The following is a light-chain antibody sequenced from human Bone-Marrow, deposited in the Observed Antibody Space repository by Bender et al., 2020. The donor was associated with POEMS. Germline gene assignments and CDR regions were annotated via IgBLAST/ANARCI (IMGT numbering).Light chain of an antibody. CDR1: STDIGGHDY. CDR2: DVN. Sequence: QSVLTQPPSVSGSPGQSITISCTGSSTDIGGHDYVSWYQQHPDKAPKLVIFDVNNRPSGISHRFSGSNSANTASLTISGLQAEDEADYYCYSYAGTSYVFGSGTTVTVL. CDR3: YSYAGTSYV. V-gene: IGLV2-14*03. J-gene: IGLJ1*01.